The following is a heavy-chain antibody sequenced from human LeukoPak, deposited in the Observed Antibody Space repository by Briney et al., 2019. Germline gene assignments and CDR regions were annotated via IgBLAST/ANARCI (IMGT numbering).Heavy chain of an antibody. CDR3: ARGGGYCSSTSCPNTNWFDP. Sequence: LETLSLTCAVYGGSFSGYYWSWIRQPPGKGPEWIGEINHGGSTNYNPSLKSRVTISVDTSKNQFSLKLSSVTAADTAVYYCARGGGYCSSTSCPNTNWFDPWGQGTLVTVSS. J-gene: IGHJ5*02. CDR1: GGSFSGYY. CDR2: INHGGST. V-gene: IGHV4-34*01. D-gene: IGHD2-2*01.